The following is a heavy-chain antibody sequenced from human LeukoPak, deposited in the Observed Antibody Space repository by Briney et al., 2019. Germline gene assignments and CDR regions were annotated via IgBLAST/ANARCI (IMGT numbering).Heavy chain of an antibody. Sequence: PGGSLRLSCAASGFTFDDYGMSWVRQAPGKGLEWVSGINWNGGSTGYADSVKGRFTISRDNAKNSLYLQMNSLRAEDTALYYCARGALEYYYGSGSYYILYYYYYMDVWGKGTTVTVSS. CDR1: GFTFDDYG. J-gene: IGHJ6*03. CDR2: INWNGGST. V-gene: IGHV3-20*04. CDR3: ARGALEYYYGSGSYYILYYYYYMDV. D-gene: IGHD3-10*01.